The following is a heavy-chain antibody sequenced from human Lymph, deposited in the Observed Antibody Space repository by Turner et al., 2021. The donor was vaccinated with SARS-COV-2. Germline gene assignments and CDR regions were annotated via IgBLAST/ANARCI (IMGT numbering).Heavy chain of an antibody. V-gene: IGHV3-23*01. J-gene: IGHJ4*02. CDR1: GFTFSSYA. Sequence: EVQLLESGGGLVQPGGSLRPSCAASGFTFSSYAMSWVRQAPGKGLEWVSAIRGSGGSTYYADAVKGRFTISRDNSKNTLYLQMNSLRAEDTAVYYCAKEGDTAMVNFDYWGQGTLVTVSS. D-gene: IGHD5-18*01. CDR2: IRGSGGST. CDR3: AKEGDTAMVNFDY.